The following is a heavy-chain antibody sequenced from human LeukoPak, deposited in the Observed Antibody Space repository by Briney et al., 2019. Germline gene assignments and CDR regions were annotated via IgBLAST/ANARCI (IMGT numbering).Heavy chain of an antibody. CDR3: AKDRAPLVGAFDI. Sequence: RRSLRLSCAASGFTFSNYAMSWVRQAPGQGLGWVSSVTYNGEITHYADSLKGRFTISRDSSKKTLFLQVDSLRAPAPPVYYFAKDRAPLVGAFDIWGQGTMVIVSS. V-gene: IGHV3-23*01. J-gene: IGHJ3*02. CDR2: VTYNGEIT. D-gene: IGHD6-13*01. CDR1: GFTFSNYA.